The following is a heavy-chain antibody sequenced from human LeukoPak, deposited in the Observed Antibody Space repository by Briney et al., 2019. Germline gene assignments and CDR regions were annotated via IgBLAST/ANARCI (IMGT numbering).Heavy chain of an antibody. V-gene: IGHV6-1*01. CDR3: ARGPHSSGWYGLYYYYYMDV. CDR1: GDSVSSNSAA. CDR2: TYYRSKWYN. J-gene: IGHJ6*03. D-gene: IGHD6-19*01. Sequence: SQTLSLTCAISGDSVSSNSAAWNWIRQSPSRGLEWLGRTYYRSKWYNDYAVSVKSRITINPDTSKNQFSLQLNSVTPEDTAVYYCARGPHSSGWYGLYYYYYMDVWGKGTTVTVSS.